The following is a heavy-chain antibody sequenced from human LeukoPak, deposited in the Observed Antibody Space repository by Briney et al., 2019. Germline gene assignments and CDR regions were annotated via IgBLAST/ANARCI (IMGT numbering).Heavy chain of an antibody. CDR1: GAPLNNYY. CDR3: AMQVGIYGDYNNWFDP. D-gene: IGHD4-17*01. Sequence: SETLSLTCTVSGAPLNNYYWNWVRQPPGKELEWIGNVDYSGSTRYNPSLKSRATMSLDSSKNQFSLGLTSVTAADMAVYYCAMQVGIYGDYNNWFDPWGREPGSPSPQ. CDR2: VDYSGST. J-gene: IGHJ5*02. V-gene: IGHV4-59*08.